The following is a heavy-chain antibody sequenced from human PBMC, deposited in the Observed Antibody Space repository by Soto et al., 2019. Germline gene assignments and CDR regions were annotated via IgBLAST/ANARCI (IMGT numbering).Heavy chain of an antibody. V-gene: IGHV1-18*01. D-gene: IGHD3-16*01. CDR3: ARDRDYSHTDADIDY. CDR2: ISGYNGYT. CDR1: GYNFNTYG. Sequence: QGQLMQSGAEVRRPGTSMRISCTTSGYNFNTYGIIWVRQAPGQGLEWMGWISGYNGYTKYAQNFEDRVTLSTDPSTSTAFLELRNLRSGDTALYFCARDRDYSHTDADIDYWGQGTLVTVSS. J-gene: IGHJ4*02.